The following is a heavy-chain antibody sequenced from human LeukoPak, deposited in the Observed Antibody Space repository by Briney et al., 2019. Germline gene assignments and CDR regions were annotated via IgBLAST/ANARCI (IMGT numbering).Heavy chain of an antibody. J-gene: IGHJ4*02. D-gene: IGHD3-9*01. Sequence: GRSLRLSCAGSGFTFADYAMHWVRQAPGKGLELVSSISWNSGKVDYADSVKGRFTISRDNAKKSLYLQTKSLRGDDTGFYYCAKVASTYDILTGATDGWGQGILVTVSS. CDR1: GFTFADYA. CDR3: AKVASTYDILTGATDG. CDR2: ISWNSGKV. V-gene: IGHV3-9*01.